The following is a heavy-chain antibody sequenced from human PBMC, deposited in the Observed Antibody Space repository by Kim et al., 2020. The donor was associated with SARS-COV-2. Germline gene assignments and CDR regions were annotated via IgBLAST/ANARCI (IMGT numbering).Heavy chain of an antibody. Sequence: SETLSLTCTVSGGSISSYYWSWIRQPPGKGLEWIGYIYYSGSTNYNPSLKSRVTISVDTSKNQLSLKLSSVTAADTAVDYCARRFVRPWGLRWQAYYFD. V-gene: IGHV4-59*13. CDR2: IYYSGST. D-gene: IGHD5-12*01. J-gene: IGHJ4*01. CDR1: GGSISSYY. CDR3: ARRFVRPWGLRWQAYYFD.